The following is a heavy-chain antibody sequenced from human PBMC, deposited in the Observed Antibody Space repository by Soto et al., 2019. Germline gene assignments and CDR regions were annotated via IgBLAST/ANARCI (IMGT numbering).Heavy chain of an antibody. CDR2: IYYSGST. D-gene: IGHD6-13*01. V-gene: IGHV4-39*01. CDR3: ARGYSSSWYPFDY. Sequence: QLQLQESGPGLVKPSETLSLTCTVSGGSISSSSYYWGWIRQPPGKGLEWIGSIYYSGSTYYNPSLQSRVTISVDTSKNQFSLKLSSVTAADTAVYYCARGYSSSWYPFDYWGQGTLFTVSS. J-gene: IGHJ4*02. CDR1: GGSISSSSYY.